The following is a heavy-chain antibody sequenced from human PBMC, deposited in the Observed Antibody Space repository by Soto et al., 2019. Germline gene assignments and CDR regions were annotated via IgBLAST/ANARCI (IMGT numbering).Heavy chain of an antibody. CDR2: IYHSGST. CDR3: ARRGSGWFFDY. D-gene: IGHD6-19*01. Sequence: SETLSLTCAVSGGSISSGGYSWSWIRQPPGKGLEWIGYIYHSGSTYYNTSLKSRVTISVDRSKNQFSLTLSSVTAAYTAVYYCARRGSGWFFDYWGQGTLVTVSS. CDR1: GGSISSGGYS. V-gene: IGHV4-30-2*01. J-gene: IGHJ4*02.